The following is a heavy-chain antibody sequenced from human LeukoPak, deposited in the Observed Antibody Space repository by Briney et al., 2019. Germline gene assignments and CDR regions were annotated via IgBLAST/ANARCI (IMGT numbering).Heavy chain of an antibody. CDR2: ISGSGGST. CDR3: AKDKIGYSYALA. J-gene: IGHJ5*02. Sequence: PGGSLRLSCAASGFTFSSYAMSWVRQAPGKGPEWVSAISGSGGSTYYADSVKGRFTISRDNSKNTLYLQMNSLRAEDTAVYYCAKDKIGYSYALAWGQGTLVTVSS. V-gene: IGHV3-23*01. D-gene: IGHD5-18*01. CDR1: GFTFSSYA.